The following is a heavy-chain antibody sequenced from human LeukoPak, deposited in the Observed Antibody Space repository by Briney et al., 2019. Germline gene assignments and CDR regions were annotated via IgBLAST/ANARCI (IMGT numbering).Heavy chain of an antibody. Sequence: GGSLRLSCAATGFTFSHFGMHWVRQAPGKGLEWVAVIWYNGRNQYYRDSVKGRFTISRDNFKNTLHLQMNSLRVEDTAMYYCVREGTSGNGDGYNSYDYWGQGTLVTVSS. CDR3: VREGTSGNGDGYNSYDY. V-gene: IGHV3-33*01. J-gene: IGHJ4*02. D-gene: IGHD5-24*01. CDR1: GFTFSHFG. CDR2: IWYNGRNQ.